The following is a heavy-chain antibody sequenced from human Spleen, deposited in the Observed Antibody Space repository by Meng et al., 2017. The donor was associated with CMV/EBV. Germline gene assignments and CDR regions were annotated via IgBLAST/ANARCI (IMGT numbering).Heavy chain of an antibody. Sequence: GESLKISCAASGFTFSSYSMNWVRQAPGKGLEWVSYINGGGRTIYYADSVKGRFTISRDNAKNSLYLQMNSLKTEDTAVYYCTTDSGITARTVFDYWGQGTLVTVSS. CDR2: INGGGRTI. V-gene: IGHV3-48*04. CDR3: TTDSGITARTVFDY. CDR1: GFTFSSYS. D-gene: IGHD6-6*01. J-gene: IGHJ4*02.